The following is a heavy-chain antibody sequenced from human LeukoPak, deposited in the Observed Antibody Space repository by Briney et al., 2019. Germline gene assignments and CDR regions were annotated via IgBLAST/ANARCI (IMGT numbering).Heavy chain of an antibody. CDR1: GFTFSSYG. Sequence: PGRSLRLSCAASGFTFSSYGMHWVRQAPGNGLEWVAVISYDGSNKYYADSVKGRFTISRDNSKNTLYVQMNSLRAEDTAVYYCAKDPHYDILTGYSTYFDYWGQGTLVTVSS. J-gene: IGHJ4*02. CDR2: ISYDGSNK. V-gene: IGHV3-30*18. D-gene: IGHD3-9*01. CDR3: AKDPHYDILTGYSTYFDY.